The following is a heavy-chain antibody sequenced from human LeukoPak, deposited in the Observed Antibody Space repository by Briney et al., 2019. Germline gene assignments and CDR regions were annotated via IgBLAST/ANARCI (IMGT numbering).Heavy chain of an antibody. D-gene: IGHD1-26*01. CDR2: IYYSGST. V-gene: IGHV4-31*03. CDR3: ASKAVGATPGDWFDP. J-gene: IGHJ5*02. Sequence: PSQTLSLTCTVSGGSISSGGYYWSWIRQHPGKGLEWIGYIYYSGSTYYNPSLKSRVTISVDTSKNQFSLKLSSETAADTAVYYCASKAVGATPGDWFDPWGQGTLVTVSS. CDR1: GGSISSGGYY.